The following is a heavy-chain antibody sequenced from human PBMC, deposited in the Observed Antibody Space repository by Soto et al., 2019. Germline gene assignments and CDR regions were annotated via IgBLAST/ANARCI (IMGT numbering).Heavy chain of an antibody. D-gene: IGHD1-26*01. J-gene: IGHJ5*02. Sequence: KVPCKASGYTYTSYGIRWVRQARGQALKWRAWISAYSGNINYAQKLQGRVTMTTDTSTSTAYMELRILRSDDTAVYYCAKALGSYGSPGGFDPSGLGISVTV. CDR2: ISAYSGNI. CDR3: AKALGSYGSPGGFDP. CDR1: GYTYTSYG. V-gene: IGHV1-18*04.